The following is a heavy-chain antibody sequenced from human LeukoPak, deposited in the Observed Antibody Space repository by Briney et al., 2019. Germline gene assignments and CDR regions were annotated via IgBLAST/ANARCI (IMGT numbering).Heavy chain of an antibody. Sequence: ASVTVSCKASGYTFTNYYIHWVRQAPGQGLEWMGVINPSSLGTTYAQRFQGRVTMTTDTSTSTVYMDLSSLRSEDTAVYYCARALRIETFGVRRYYYHAMNVWGQGTTVTVSS. D-gene: IGHD3-3*01. CDR2: INPSSLGT. CDR1: GYTFTNYY. CDR3: ARALRIETFGVRRYYYHAMNV. J-gene: IGHJ6*02. V-gene: IGHV1-46*01.